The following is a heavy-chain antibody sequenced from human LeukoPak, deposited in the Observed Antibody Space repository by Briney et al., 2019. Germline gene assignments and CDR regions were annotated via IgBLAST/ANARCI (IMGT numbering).Heavy chain of an antibody. Sequence: ASVKVSCKASGYTFTGYYMHWVRQAPGQGLEWMGWINPNSGGTNYAQKFQGRVTMTRDTSISTAYMELSRLRSDDTAVYYCARESAKYCTNGVCVMDVWGKGTTVTVSS. D-gene: IGHD2-8*01. J-gene: IGHJ6*04. V-gene: IGHV1-2*02. CDR3: ARESAKYCTNGVCVMDV. CDR1: GYTFTGYY. CDR2: INPNSGGT.